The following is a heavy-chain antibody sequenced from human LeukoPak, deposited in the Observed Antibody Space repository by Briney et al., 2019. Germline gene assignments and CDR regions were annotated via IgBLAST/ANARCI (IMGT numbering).Heavy chain of an antibody. Sequence: SETLSLTCAVSGYSISSGYYWGWIRQPPGKGLEWIGEINHSGSTNYNPSLKSRVTISVDTSKNQFSLKLSSVTAADTAVYYCARSAGYCSSTSCLYNWFDPWGQGTLVTVSS. CDR3: ARSAGYCSSTSCLYNWFDP. CDR1: GYSISSGYY. J-gene: IGHJ5*02. V-gene: IGHV4-38-2*01. D-gene: IGHD2-2*01. CDR2: INHSGST.